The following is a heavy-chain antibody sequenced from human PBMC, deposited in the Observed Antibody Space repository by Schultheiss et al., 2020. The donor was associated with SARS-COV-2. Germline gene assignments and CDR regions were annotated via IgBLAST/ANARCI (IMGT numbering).Heavy chain of an antibody. Sequence: SQTLSLTCTVSGGSISSGDYYWSWIRQHPGKGLEWIGYIYYSGSTYYNPSLKSRVTISVDTSKNQFSLKLSSVTAADTAVYYCARWGGGPGSYYYYGMDVWGQGTTVTVSS. CDR3: ARWGGGPGSYYYYGMDV. J-gene: IGHJ6*02. CDR1: GGSISSGDYY. V-gene: IGHV4-31*03. CDR2: IYYSGST. D-gene: IGHD2-15*01.